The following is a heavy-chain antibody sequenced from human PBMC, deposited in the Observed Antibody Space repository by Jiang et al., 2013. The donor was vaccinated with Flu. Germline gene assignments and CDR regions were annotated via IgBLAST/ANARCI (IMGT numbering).Heavy chain of an antibody. Sequence: WVRQARGQRLEWIGWIVVGSGNTNYAQKLQGRVTMTTDTSTSTAYMELRSLRSDDTAVYYCARGSSIVATISAFDIWGQGTMVTVSS. D-gene: IGHD5-12*01. J-gene: IGHJ3*02. CDR2: IVVGSGNT. CDR3: ARGSSIVATISAFDI. V-gene: IGHV1-18*01.